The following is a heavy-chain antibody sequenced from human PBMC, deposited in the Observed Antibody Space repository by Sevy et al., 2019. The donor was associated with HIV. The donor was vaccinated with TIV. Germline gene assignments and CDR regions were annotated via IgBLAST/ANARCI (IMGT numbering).Heavy chain of an antibody. CDR2: MYHSGRS. CDR3: ATEGVCWHNFDY. V-gene: IGHV4-38-2*01. Sequence: SETLSLTCAVSGSSISSGFYWGWVRQPPGKGLEYIGNMYHSGRSSFNPSLKSRVTISLDTSKNQCSLKLTAVTAADTAVYYWATEGVCWHNFDYWGQGMLVTVSS. CDR1: GSSISSGFY. J-gene: IGHJ4*02. D-gene: IGHD2-15*01.